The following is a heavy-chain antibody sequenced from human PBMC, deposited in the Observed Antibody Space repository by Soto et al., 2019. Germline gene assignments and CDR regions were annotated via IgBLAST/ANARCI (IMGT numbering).Heavy chain of an antibody. CDR2: IIPIFGTA. Sequence: SVKVSCKASGGTFSSYAISWVRQAPGQGLEWMGGIIPIFGTANYAQKFQGRVTITADESTSAAYMELSSLRSEDTAVYYCARDTHGSSWFDYWGQGTLVTVSS. D-gene: IGHD2-15*01. CDR3: ARDTHGSSWFDY. J-gene: IGHJ4*02. CDR1: GGTFSSYA. V-gene: IGHV1-69*13.